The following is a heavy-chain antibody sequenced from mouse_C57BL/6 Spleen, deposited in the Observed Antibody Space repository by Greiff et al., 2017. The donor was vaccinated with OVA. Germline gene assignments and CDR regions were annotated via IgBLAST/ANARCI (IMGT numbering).Heavy chain of an antibody. CDR2: ISDGGSYT. J-gene: IGHJ2*01. CDR3: ARGRSNYFDY. CDR1: GFTFSSYA. Sequence: EVHLVESGGGLVKPGGSLKLSCAASGFTFSSYAMSWVRQTPEKRLEWVATISDGGSYTYYPDNVKGRFTISRDNAKNNLYLQMSHLKSEDTAMYYCARGRSNYFDYWGQGTTLTVSS. V-gene: IGHV5-4*01. D-gene: IGHD5-1*01.